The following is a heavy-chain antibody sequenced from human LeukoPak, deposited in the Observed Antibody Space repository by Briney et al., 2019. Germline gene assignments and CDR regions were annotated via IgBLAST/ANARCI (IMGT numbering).Heavy chain of an antibody. D-gene: IGHD3-3*01. CDR3: GCTIGPHHNYDFWSGFPG. Sequence: GGSLRLSCAASGFTFNSYWMSWVRQAPGKGLEWVSYISSSSSTIYYADSVEGRFTISRDNAKNSLYLQMNSLRAEDTAVYYCGCTIGPHHNYDFWSGFPGWGQGTLVTVSS. J-gene: IGHJ4*02. CDR2: ISSSSSTI. CDR1: GFTFNSYW. V-gene: IGHV3-48*04.